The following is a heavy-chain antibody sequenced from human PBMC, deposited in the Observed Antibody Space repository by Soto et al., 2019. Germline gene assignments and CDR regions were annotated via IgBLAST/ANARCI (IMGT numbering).Heavy chain of an antibody. CDR1: GYSFTSYW. CDR3: ARWYSSGLYYLDY. CDR2: IYPGDSDT. Sequence: GESLKISWKGSGYSFTSYWIAWVRQMPGKALEGMGIIYPGDSDTRYSPSFQGQVTISADKSTSTAYLQWSSLKASDTAMYYCARWYSSGLYYLDYWGQGTLVTVSS. J-gene: IGHJ4*02. V-gene: IGHV5-51*01. D-gene: IGHD6-19*01.